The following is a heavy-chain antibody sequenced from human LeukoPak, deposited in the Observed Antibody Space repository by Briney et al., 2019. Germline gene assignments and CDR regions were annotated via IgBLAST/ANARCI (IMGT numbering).Heavy chain of an antibody. V-gene: IGHV3-49*04. Sequence: PGRSLRLSCTASGFTFGDYAMSWVRQAPGKGLEWVGFIRSKAYGGTTEYAASVKGRFTISRDDSKSIAYLQMNSLKTEDTAVYYCTREPIHYYDSSGYTVPYYFDYWGQGTLVTVSS. CDR3: TREPIHYYDSSGYTVPYYFDY. J-gene: IGHJ4*02. D-gene: IGHD3-22*01. CDR1: GFTFGDYA. CDR2: IRSKAYGGTT.